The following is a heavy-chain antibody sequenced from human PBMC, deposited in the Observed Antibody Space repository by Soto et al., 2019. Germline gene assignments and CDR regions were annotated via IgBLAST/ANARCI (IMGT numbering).Heavy chain of an antibody. CDR3: AGSYYDILTGFDI. D-gene: IGHD3-9*01. CDR2: IKQDGSEK. J-gene: IGHJ3*02. Sequence: GGSLRLSCAASGFTFSSYWMSWVRQAPGKGLEWVANIKQDGSEKYYVDSVKGRFTISRDNAKNSLYLQMNSLRAEDTAVYYCAGSYYDILTGFDIWGKGTMVTVSS. CDR1: GFTFSSYW. V-gene: IGHV3-7*01.